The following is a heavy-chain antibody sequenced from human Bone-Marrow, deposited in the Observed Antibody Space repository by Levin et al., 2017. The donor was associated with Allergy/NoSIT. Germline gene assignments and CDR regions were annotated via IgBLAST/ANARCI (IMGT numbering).Heavy chain of an antibody. CDR2: ISYDGSNK. D-gene: IGHD3-10*01. V-gene: IGHV3-30*04. CDR3: ARDHGPSYYGAFDI. J-gene: IGHJ3*02. CDR1: GFTFSSYA. Sequence: GGSLRLSCAASGFTFSSYAMHWVRQAPGKGLEGVAVISYDGSNKYYADSVKGRFTISRDNSKNTLYLQMNSLRAEDTAVYYCARDHGPSYYGAFDIWGQGTMVTVSS.